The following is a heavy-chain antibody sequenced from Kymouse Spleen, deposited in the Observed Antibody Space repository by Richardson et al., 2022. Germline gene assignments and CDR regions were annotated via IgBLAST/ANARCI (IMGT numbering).Heavy chain of an antibody. J-gene: IGHJ4*02. D-gene: IGHD2-2*02. CDR2: IWYDGSNK. CDR3: ARVDCSSTSCLDY. CDR1: GFTFSSYG. Sequence: QVQLVESGGGVVQPGRSLRLSCAASGFTFSSYGMHWVRQAPGKGLEWVAVIWYDGSNKYYADSVKGRFTISRDNSKNTLYLQMNSLRAEDTAVYYCARVDCSSTSCLDYWGQGTLVTVSS. V-gene: IGHV3-33*01.